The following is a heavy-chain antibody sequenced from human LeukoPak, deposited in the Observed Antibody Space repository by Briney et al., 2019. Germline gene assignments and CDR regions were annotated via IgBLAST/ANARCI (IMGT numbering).Heavy chain of an antibody. CDR2: IYYTGST. CDR1: GGSLNSYY. CDR3: ARLGLHIDY. V-gene: IGHV4-59*12. Sequence: PSETLSLTCTVSGGSLNSYYWSWIRQPPGKGLEWIGYIYYTGSTNYNPSLKSRVTISVDTSKNQFSLKLSSVTAADTAVYYCARLGLHIDYWGQGTLVTVSS. D-gene: IGHD4-11*01. J-gene: IGHJ4*02.